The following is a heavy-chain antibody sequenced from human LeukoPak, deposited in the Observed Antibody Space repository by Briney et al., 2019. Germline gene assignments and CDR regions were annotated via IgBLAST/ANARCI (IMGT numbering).Heavy chain of an antibody. CDR2: IRYDGSNK. J-gene: IGHJ4*02. CDR3: ARDPTYYYDSSGYYQAGPRDFDY. Sequence: PGGSLRLSCAASGFTFSSYGMHWVRQAPGKGLEWVAFIRYDGSNKYHADSVKGRFTISRDNSKNTLSLQMNSLRAEDTAVYYCARDPTYYYDSSGYYQAGPRDFDYWGQGTLVTVSS. D-gene: IGHD3-22*01. V-gene: IGHV3-30*02. CDR1: GFTFSSYG.